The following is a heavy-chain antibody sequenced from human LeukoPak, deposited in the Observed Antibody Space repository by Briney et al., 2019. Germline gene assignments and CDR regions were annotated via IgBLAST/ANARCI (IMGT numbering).Heavy chain of an antibody. CDR2: IQSKTDGGPT. CDR3: TTDRGALTN. V-gene: IGHV3-15*01. J-gene: IGHJ4*02. Sequence: GGSLRLSCATSGFTFSDAWMSWVRQAPGKGLEWVGRIQSKTDGGPTDYAAPVKGRFTISRDDSKNTLYLQMSSLKAGDTAVYYCTTDRGALTNWGQGTLVTVSS. D-gene: IGHD3-10*01. CDR1: GFTFSDAW.